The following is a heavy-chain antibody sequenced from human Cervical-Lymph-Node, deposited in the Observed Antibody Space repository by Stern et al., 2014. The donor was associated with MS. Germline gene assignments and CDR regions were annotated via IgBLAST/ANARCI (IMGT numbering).Heavy chain of an antibody. Sequence: QVTLKESGPTLVNPTQTLTLKCIFSGFSLTTSGVGVGWLRPPPGKALEWLGFIYWDGDKRYSPSLKRRITITKDASKNQVVLTMTNMDPGDTATYYCIHTSPRVPGIDYWGQGTLVTVSS. J-gene: IGHJ4*02. CDR2: IYWDGDK. V-gene: IGHV2-5*02. D-gene: IGHD6-13*01. CDR1: GFSLTTSGVG. CDR3: IHTSPRVPGIDY.